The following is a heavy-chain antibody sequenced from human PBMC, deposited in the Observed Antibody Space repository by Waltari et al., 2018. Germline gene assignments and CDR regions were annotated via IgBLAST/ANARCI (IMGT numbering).Heavy chain of an antibody. J-gene: IGHJ6*02. CDR1: GGSFSGYF. V-gene: IGHV4-34*01. D-gene: IGHD3-10*01. Sequence: QVQLQQWGAGLLKPSETLSLTCAVYGGSFSGYFCSWVRQSPGKGLEWMGQINRDGSNKFNPSLKSRVAMSVDTIKSQISLRLTSVTAADAAVYYCARVGDYHGSGRFGLDVWGQGTRVTVSS. CDR2: INRDGSN. CDR3: ARVGDYHGSGRFGLDV.